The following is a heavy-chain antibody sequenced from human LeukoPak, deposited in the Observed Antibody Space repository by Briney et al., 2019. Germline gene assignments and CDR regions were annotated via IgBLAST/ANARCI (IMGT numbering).Heavy chain of an antibody. CDR1: GFTFGDYA. V-gene: IGHV3-49*04. J-gene: IGHJ5*02. Sequence: PGGSLRLSCTASGFTFGDYAMSWVRQAPGKGLEWVGFIRSKAYGGTTEYAASVKGRFTISRDDSKSIAYLQMNSLKTEDTAVYYCSSRINMVRGVIPWFDPWGQGTLVTVSS. CDR3: SSRINMVRGVIPWFDP. CDR2: IRSKAYGGTT. D-gene: IGHD3-10*01.